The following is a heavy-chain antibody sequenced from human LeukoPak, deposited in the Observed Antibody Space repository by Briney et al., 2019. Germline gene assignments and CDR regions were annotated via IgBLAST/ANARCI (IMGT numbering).Heavy chain of an antibody. CDR1: GFTFSDHY. J-gene: IGHJ4*02. CDR2: ICGTTIYT. V-gene: IGHV3-11*05. CDR3: ARDGRSYFDY. Sequence: GGTLRLSCAASGFTFSDHYMNGIRQAPGKGLEWISYICGTTIYTNSADSVKGRFTISRDNAKTSLYLQMSSLRAEDTAVYYCARDGRSYFDYWGQGKLVTVSS. D-gene: IGHD1-26*01.